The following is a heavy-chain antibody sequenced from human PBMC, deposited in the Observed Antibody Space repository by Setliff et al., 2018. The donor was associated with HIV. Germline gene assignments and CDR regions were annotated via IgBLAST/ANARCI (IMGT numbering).Heavy chain of an antibody. J-gene: IGHJ4*02. D-gene: IGHD6-13*01. CDR1: GDSINSGTYY. CDR2: IHYSGGT. Sequence: SETLSLTCTVSGDSINSGTYYWSWIRQPPGKGLEWTGSIHYSGGTQYNPSLMSRLTMSVDSSKNQFSLSLSSVTAADTAVYYCARLPDINSWPFDYWARGTLVTVSS. V-gene: IGHV4-61*01. CDR3: ARLPDINSWPFDY.